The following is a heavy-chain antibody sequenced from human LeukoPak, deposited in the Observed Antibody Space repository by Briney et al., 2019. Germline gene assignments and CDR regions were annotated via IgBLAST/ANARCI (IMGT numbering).Heavy chain of an antibody. D-gene: IGHD1-14*01. J-gene: IGHJ4*02. CDR1: GFTFSTYW. Sequence: GGSLRLSCSASGFTFSTYWMTWVRQAPGKGLEWVAHLNPDGSSKKYVDSVKGRFTISRDNTRNSLFLQMSSLRGEDTAVYYCARDVGWYRFDYWGQGALVTVSS. CDR3: ARDVGWYRFDY. V-gene: IGHV3-7*03. CDR2: LNPDGSSK.